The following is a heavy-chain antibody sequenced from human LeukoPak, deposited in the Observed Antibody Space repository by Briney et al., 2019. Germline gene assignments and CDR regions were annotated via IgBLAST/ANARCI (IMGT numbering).Heavy chain of an antibody. V-gene: IGHV1-69*13. Sequence: SVKVSCKASGGTFSNYVISWVRQAPGQGLEWMGGIISIFGITTYAQKFQGRVTITADESTDTVYMELSSLRSEDTAVYYCAREPLYYYDSSGYSPRYFDYWGQGTLVTVSS. CDR1: GGTFSNYV. CDR2: IISIFGIT. J-gene: IGHJ4*02. CDR3: AREPLYYYDSSGYSPRYFDY. D-gene: IGHD3-22*01.